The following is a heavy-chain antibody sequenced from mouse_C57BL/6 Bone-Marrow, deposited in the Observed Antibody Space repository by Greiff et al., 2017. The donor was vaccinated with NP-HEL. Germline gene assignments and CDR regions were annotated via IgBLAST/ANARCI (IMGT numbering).Heavy chain of an antibody. D-gene: IGHD2-1*01. Sequence: VQLQQPGAELVRPGTSVKLSCKASGYTFTSYWMHWVKQRPGQGLEWIGVIDPSDSYTNYNQKFKGKATLTVDTSSSTAYMQLSSLTSEDSAVYYCARIWVNYPAWFAYWGQGTLVTVSA. CDR1: GYTFTSYW. V-gene: IGHV1-59*01. J-gene: IGHJ3*01. CDR2: IDPSDSYT. CDR3: ARIWVNYPAWFAY.